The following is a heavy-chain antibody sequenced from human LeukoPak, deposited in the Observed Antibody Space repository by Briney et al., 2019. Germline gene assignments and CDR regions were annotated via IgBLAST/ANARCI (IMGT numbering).Heavy chain of an antibody. V-gene: IGHV6-1*01. D-gene: IGHD3-22*01. CDR3: AKGQNYYESNGAFDI. Sequence: SQTLSLTCAISGDSVSSNSAAWNWIRQSPSRGLEWLGRTYYRSKWYSDYSVSVKGRITINPDTSKNQVSLQLNSVTPEDTAVYYCAKGQNYYESNGAFDIWGQGTMVTVSS. CDR2: TYYRSKWYS. CDR1: GDSVSSNSAA. J-gene: IGHJ3*02.